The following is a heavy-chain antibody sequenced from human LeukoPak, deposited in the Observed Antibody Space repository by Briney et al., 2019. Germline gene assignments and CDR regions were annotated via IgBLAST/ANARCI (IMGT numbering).Heavy chain of an antibody. CDR2: IWYDGSNK. V-gene: IGHV3-33*01. CDR3: ARARGYSYGFDY. J-gene: IGHJ4*02. Sequence: SGGSLRLSCAASGFTFSSYGMHWVRQAPGKGLEWVAVIWYDGSNKYYADSVKGRFTISRDNSKNTLYLQMNSLRAEDTALYYCARARGYSYGFDYWGQGTLVTVSS. CDR1: GFTFSSYG. D-gene: IGHD5-18*01.